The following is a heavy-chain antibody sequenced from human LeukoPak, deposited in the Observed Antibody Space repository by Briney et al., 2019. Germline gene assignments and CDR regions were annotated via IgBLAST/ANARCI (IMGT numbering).Heavy chain of an antibody. CDR3: ARDGNIVVVPAAQNWFDP. D-gene: IGHD2-2*01. CDR1: GFTFSSYA. Sequence: GGSLRLSCAASGFTFSSYAMHWVRQAPGKGLEWVAVISYDGSNKYYADSVKGRFTISRDNSKNTLYLQMNSLRAEDTAVYYCARDGNIVVVPAAQNWFDPWGQGTLVTVSS. J-gene: IGHJ5*02. V-gene: IGHV3-30*04. CDR2: ISYDGSNK.